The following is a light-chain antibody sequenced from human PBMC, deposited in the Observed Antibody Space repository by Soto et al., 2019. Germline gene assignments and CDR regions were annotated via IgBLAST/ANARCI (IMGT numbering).Light chain of an antibody. J-gene: IGLJ1*01. CDR3: SSYAGSNRV. V-gene: IGLV2-8*01. CDR2: EVS. Sequence: QSVLTQPPSASGSPGQSVTISCTGTGSDVGHYNYVSWYQQHPGKAPKLMIYEVSKRPSGVPDRFSGSKSGNTASLTVSGLQAEDEADYYCSSYAGSNRVFGTGTKLTVL. CDR1: GSDVGHYNY.